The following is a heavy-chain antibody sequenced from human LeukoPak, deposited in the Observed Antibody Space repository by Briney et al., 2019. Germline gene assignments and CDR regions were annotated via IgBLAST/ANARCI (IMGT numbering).Heavy chain of an antibody. CDR3: AKEGYDWGAFDI. CDR2: IRYDGSNK. Sequence: GGSQRLSCAASGFTFSSYGMHWVRQAPGKGLEWVAFIRYDGSNKYYADSVKGRFTISRDNSKNTLYLQMNSLRAEDTAVYYCAKEGYDWGAFDIWGQGTMVTVSS. CDR1: GFTFSSYG. D-gene: IGHD3-16*01. J-gene: IGHJ3*02. V-gene: IGHV3-30*02.